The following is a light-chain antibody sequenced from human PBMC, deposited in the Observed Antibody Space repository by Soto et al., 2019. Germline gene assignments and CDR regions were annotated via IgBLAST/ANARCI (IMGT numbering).Light chain of an antibody. Sequence: SYELTQPPSVSVSPGQTASITCSGDKLGTKYTSWYHQKSGQSPVLVVWQDSKRPSGTPDRFSGSNSGNTATLTISGTQVMDEGDYYCQPWDRNLGVAFGGGTKLTVL. CDR3: QPWDRNLGVA. CDR2: QDS. J-gene: IGLJ3*02. CDR1: KLGTKY. V-gene: IGLV3-1*01.